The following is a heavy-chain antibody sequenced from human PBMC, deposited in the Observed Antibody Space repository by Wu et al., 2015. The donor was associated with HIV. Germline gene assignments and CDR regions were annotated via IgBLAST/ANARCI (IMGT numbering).Heavy chain of an antibody. V-gene: IGHV1-18*01. CDR2: ISTYNGNT. CDR3: AEGGYTTIDGTYYFYYMDI. CDR1: GNIFTSSS. J-gene: IGHJ6*03. D-gene: IGHD6-19*01. Sequence: QVLLVQSGAEVKKPGASVKVSCKASGNIFTSSSFGISWVRQAPGQGLEWMGWISTYNGNTNYALKFQGRVTMTTDTSTSTAYMELRSLRSDDTAVYYCAEGGYTTIDGTYYFYYMDIWGIGTTVTVSS.